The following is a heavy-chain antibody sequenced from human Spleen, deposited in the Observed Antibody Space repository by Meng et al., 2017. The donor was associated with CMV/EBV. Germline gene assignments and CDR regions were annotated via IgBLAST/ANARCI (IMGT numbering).Heavy chain of an antibody. CDR3: ARTRDSGSYYVLDY. Sequence: GGSLRLSCAASGFTFSNYAMSWVRQAPGQGLEWVSTISGSGDYTHYADSVKGRFTISRDNSKNTLYLQMNSLRAEDTAVYYCARTRDSGSYYVLDYWGQGTLVTVSS. CDR2: ISGSGDYT. D-gene: IGHD1-26*01. CDR1: GFTFSNYA. J-gene: IGHJ4*02. V-gene: IGHV3-23*01.